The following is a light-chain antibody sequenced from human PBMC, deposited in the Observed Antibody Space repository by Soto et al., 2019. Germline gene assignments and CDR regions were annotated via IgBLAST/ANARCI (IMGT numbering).Light chain of an antibody. CDR3: QQYNNWPFS. Sequence: EIVLTQSPGTLSLSPLERGTRSCRASQSVSSNLAWYQQKPGQAPRLLIYGASTRATGVPARFSGTGSETDFTLTIGGLQSEDSAVYFCQQYNNWPFSFGQGTRLEIK. V-gene: IGKV3-15*01. CDR1: QSVSSN. J-gene: IGKJ5*01. CDR2: GAS.